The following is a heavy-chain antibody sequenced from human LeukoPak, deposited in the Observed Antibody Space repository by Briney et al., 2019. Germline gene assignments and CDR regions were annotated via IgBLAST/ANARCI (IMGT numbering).Heavy chain of an antibody. V-gene: IGHV3-23*01. CDR3: ARDRETYYDILTGYYTLGDAFDL. Sequence: GGTLRLSWVSSGFTFSSYALNWVRQTPGKGLEWVSTICGSGASTYYADAVRGRFTISRDNAKNTLYLQMNSLRAEDTAVYYCARDRETYYDILTGYYTLGDAFDLWGQGTLATVSS. J-gene: IGHJ3*01. CDR2: ICGSGAST. D-gene: IGHD3-9*01. CDR1: GFTFSSYA.